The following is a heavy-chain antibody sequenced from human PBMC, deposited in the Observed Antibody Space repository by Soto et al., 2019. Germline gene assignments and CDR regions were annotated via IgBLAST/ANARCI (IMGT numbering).Heavy chain of an antibody. Sequence: GASVKVSCKASGYSFTTYGISWVRQAPGQGLEWMGWISVYNGNTNYAERLQGRVTMTTDTSTSTAYMELWRLRSDDTAMFYCARSYNYGSYWYFDLWGRGTLVT. V-gene: IGHV1-18*04. CDR3: ARSYNYGSYWYFDL. CDR2: ISVYNGNT. D-gene: IGHD5-18*01. J-gene: IGHJ2*01. CDR1: GYSFTTYG.